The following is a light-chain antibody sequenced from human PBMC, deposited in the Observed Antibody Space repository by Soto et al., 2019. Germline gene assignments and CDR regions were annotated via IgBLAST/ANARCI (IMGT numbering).Light chain of an antibody. CDR2: GAS. Sequence: EIVLTQSPGTLSLSPGERATLSCRASQSVSSSYLAWYQQKPGQAPRLLIYGASGRATGIPDRFSGSGSGTDFTLTISRLEPEDFAVYYCQQYGSSPCTFGQGTKVEIK. V-gene: IGKV3-20*01. CDR1: QSVSSSY. J-gene: IGKJ1*01. CDR3: QQYGSSPCT.